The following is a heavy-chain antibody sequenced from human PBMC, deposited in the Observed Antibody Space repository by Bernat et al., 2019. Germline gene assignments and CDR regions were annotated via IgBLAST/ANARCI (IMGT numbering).Heavy chain of an antibody. CDR1: GFTFSSYG. CDR3: AKDVRWKAVAGSLGGY. Sequence: QVQLVESGGVVVQPGRSLRLSCAASGFTFSSYGMHWVRQAPGKGLEWVAVISYDGSNKYYADSVKGRFTISRDNSKNTLYLQMNSLRAEDTAVYYCAKDVRWKAVAGSLGGYWGQGTLVTVSS. CDR2: ISYDGSNK. V-gene: IGHV3-30*18. J-gene: IGHJ4*02. D-gene: IGHD6-19*01.